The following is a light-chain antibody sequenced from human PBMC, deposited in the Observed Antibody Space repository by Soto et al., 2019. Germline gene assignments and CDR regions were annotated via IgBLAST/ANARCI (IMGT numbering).Light chain of an antibody. V-gene: IGKV1-5*01. J-gene: IGKJ1*01. Sequence: DIQMTHSPSTLAASVGCRVTITCRASQSISSWLAWYQQKPGKAPKLLIYDASSLESGVPSRFSGSGSGTEFTLTISSLKTDDFATYYCQQYNSYSTWTFGHGTQVDIK. CDR2: DAS. CDR1: QSISSW. CDR3: QQYNSYSTWT.